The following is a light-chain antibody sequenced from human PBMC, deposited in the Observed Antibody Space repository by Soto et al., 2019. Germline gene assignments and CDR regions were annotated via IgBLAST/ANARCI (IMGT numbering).Light chain of an antibody. CDR2: LGS. Sequence: DIVMTQSPLSLPVTPREPASISCRSSQSLLNSNGYNYLDWYLQKPGQSPQLLIYLGSNRASGVPYRFSGSGSGTDFTLKISRVEAEDVGVYHCMQALTAPPTFGQGTKVEIK. J-gene: IGKJ1*01. CDR1: QSLLNSNGYNY. V-gene: IGKV2-28*01. CDR3: MQALTAPPT.